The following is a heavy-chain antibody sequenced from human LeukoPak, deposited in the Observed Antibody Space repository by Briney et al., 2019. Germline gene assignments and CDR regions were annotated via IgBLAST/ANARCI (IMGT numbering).Heavy chain of an antibody. CDR1: GGSFSGYY. J-gene: IGHJ6*03. CDR2: INHSGST. CDR3: ARRVHDRVYYYYYMDV. V-gene: IGHV4-34*01. Sequence: SETLSLTCAVYGGSFSGYYWSWIRQPPGKGLEWIGEINHSGSTNYNPSLKSRVTISVDTSKNQFSLKLSSVTAADTAVYYCARRVHDRVYYYYYMDVWGKGTTVTVSS.